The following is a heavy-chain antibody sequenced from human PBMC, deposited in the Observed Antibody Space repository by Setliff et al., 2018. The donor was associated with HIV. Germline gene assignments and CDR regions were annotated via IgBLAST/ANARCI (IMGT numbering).Heavy chain of an antibody. CDR1: GESFSGYY. V-gene: IGHV4-34*01. CDR3: ARGAPYCNHGICHLFDY. D-gene: IGHD2-8*01. Sequence: SETLSLTCAVYGESFSGYYWSWIRQPAGKGLEWLGEIDHSGRAKYNPSLKSRVTISVDTSKNQFSLRLSSVTAADTAVYYCARGAPYCNHGICHLFDYWGQGNLVTVSS. J-gene: IGHJ4*02. CDR2: IDHSGRA.